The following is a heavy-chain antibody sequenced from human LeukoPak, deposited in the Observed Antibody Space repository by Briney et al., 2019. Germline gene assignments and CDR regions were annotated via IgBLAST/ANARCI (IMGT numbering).Heavy chain of an antibody. CDR1: GGSFSGYY. J-gene: IGHJ3*02. V-gene: IGHV4-34*01. CDR3: ARVGTRYCSSISRCRWRVDDAFDI. CDR2: INHSGST. D-gene: IGHD2-2*01. Sequence: SETLSLTCAVYGGSFSGYYWSWIRQPPGKGLEWIGEINHSGSTNYNPSLKSRVTISVDTSKNQFSLKLSSVTAADTAVYYCARVGTRYCSSISRCRWRVDDAFDIWGRGTMVTVSS.